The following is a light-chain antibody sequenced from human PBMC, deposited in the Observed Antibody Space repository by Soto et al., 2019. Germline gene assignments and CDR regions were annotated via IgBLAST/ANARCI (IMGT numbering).Light chain of an antibody. Sequence: QSALTQPASVSGSPGQSITISCTGTSSDVGGYNYVSWYQQHPGKAPKLMIYDVSHGPSGVSNRFSGSKSGNTASLTISGLQAEDVADYYCSSYTSSSTLDVFGTGTKLTVL. CDR3: SSYTSSSTLDV. J-gene: IGLJ1*01. CDR2: DVS. V-gene: IGLV2-14*01. CDR1: SSDVGGYNY.